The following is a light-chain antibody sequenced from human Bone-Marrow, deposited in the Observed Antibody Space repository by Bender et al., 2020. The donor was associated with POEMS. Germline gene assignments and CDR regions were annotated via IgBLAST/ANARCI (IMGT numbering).Light chain of an antibody. V-gene: IGLV2-23*02. CDR3: CSYAGSDTFV. Sequence: QSALAQSASVSGSPGQSITISCSGDYYDNLVSWYQQHPGKAPRLMIYDVSNRPSGVSNRFSGSKSGNTASLTISGLQTEDEADYYCCSYAGSDTFVFGTGTKVTVL. CDR1: YYDNL. CDR2: DVS. J-gene: IGLJ1*01.